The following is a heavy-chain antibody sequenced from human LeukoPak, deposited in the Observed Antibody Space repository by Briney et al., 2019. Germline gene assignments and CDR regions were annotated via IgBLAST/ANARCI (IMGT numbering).Heavy chain of an antibody. CDR2: INPNGGVT. CDR1: GYTFTSYY. J-gene: IGHJ4*02. Sequence: ASVKVSCKASGYTFTSYYMHWVRQAPGQGLEWMGMINPNGGVTSYAQKFQGRVTMTRDTSTSTVYMELSSLRSEDKAVYYCARDNGAFDYWGQGTLVTVSS. V-gene: IGHV1-46*01. CDR3: ARDNGAFDY. D-gene: IGHD1-26*01.